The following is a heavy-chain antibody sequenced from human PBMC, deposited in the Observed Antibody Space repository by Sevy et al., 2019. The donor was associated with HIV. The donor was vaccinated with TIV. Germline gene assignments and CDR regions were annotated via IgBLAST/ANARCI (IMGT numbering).Heavy chain of an antibody. D-gene: IGHD3-22*01. CDR2: ISPLFGTT. V-gene: IGHV1-69*13. CDR3: ARYYDTSGYPWFDP. Sequence: ASVKVSCRASGETYSSYAISWVRQAPGQGLEWMGGISPLFGTTNYAQHFQGRVTITADESTITAYMELSSLSSEDTAVNYWARYYDTSGYPWFDPWGQGTLVTVSS. J-gene: IGHJ5*02. CDR1: GETYSSYA.